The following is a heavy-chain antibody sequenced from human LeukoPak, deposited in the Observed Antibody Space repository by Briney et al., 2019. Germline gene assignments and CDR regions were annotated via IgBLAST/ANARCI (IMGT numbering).Heavy chain of an antibody. D-gene: IGHD1-26*01. Sequence: GGSLRLSCAASGFTFSSYAMSWVRQAPGKGLEWVSAISGSGGSTYYADSVKGWFTISRDNSKNTLYLQMNSLRAEDTAVYYCADTKWEPTQGYFDYWGQGTLVTVSS. J-gene: IGHJ4*02. V-gene: IGHV3-23*01. CDR3: ADTKWEPTQGYFDY. CDR1: GFTFSSYA. CDR2: ISGSGGST.